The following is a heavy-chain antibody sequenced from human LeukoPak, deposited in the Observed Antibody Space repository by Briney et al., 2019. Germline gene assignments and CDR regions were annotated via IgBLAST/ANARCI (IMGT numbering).Heavy chain of an antibody. CDR3: ASTGVNYGDEGFDY. CDR2: ISYDGSNK. D-gene: IGHD4-17*01. V-gene: IGHV3-30*09. Sequence: GRCLRLSCAASGFTFSSYAMHWVRRAPGKGLEWLAVISYDGSNKYYADSVKGRFAIPRDNSKITLYSQRNSLRAEATAVFSCASTGVNYGDEGFDYWGQGTLVTVSS. J-gene: IGHJ4*02. CDR1: GFTFSSYA.